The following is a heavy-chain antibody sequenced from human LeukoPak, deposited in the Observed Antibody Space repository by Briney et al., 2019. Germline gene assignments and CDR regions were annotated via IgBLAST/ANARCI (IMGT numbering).Heavy chain of an antibody. J-gene: IGHJ4*02. D-gene: IGHD3-16*02. CDR3: ARESRRDVWGSYPLRGEVYSDY. V-gene: IGHV4-4*07. Sequence: SETLSLTCTVSGGSISSYYWSWMRQPAGKGLEWIGHIYSSGSTSYNPSLKSRVTMSVDTSKNQFSLKLSSVTAADTAVYYCARESRRDVWGSYPLRGEVYSDYWGQGTLVTVSS. CDR2: IYSSGST. CDR1: GGSISSYY.